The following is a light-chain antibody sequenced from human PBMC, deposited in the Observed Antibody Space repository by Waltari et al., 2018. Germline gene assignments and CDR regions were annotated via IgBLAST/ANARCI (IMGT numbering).Light chain of an antibody. J-gene: IGLJ1*01. V-gene: IGLV3-1*01. CDR1: KLGNKY. CDR3: QAWDSSTDYV. CDR2: HDD. Sequence: SSELTQPASVSVFPGQTARITCSGDKLGNKYACWYQQKPGQSPVMVMYHDDKRPSGIPDRFSGSNSGNTATLTISGTQAMDEADYYCQAWDSSTDYVFGPGTKVTVL.